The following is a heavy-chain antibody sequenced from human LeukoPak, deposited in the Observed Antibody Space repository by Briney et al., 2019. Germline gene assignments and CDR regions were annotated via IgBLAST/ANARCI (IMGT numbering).Heavy chain of an antibody. D-gene: IGHD3-9*01. Sequence: GGSLRLSCAASGFTFSMYGMYWVRQAPGKGLEWVAVIWFDGSNKNYADSVKCRFTISRDNSKDTLYLQMNSLRAEDTAVYYCARGNEILTGYSAFDPWGQGSLVTVSS. CDR3: ARGNEILTGYSAFDP. V-gene: IGHV3-33*07. CDR2: IWFDGSNK. CDR1: GFTFSMYG. J-gene: IGHJ5*02.